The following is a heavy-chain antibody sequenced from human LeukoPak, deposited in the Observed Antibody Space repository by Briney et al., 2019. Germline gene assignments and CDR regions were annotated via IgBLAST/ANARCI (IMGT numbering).Heavy chain of an antibody. V-gene: IGHV1-18*01. CDR3: ATYYCSTTSCYPYFFDY. CDR1: GYPFTRYG. J-gene: IGHJ4*02. D-gene: IGHD2-2*01. Sequence: ASVKVSCKASGYPFTRYGISWVRQAPGQGLEWMGWVDPDNGNTKYAQKFQGRVTMTTDTSTSTAHMELRSLRSDDTAVYYCATYYCSTTSCYPYFFDYWGQGTLVTVSS. CDR2: VDPDNGNT.